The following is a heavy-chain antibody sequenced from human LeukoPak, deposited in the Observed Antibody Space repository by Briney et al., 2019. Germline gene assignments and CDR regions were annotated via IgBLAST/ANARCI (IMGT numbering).Heavy chain of an antibody. CDR3: ARDGGYGSGLFDY. Sequence: GGSLRLSCAASGFTVSSNYMSWVRQAPGKGLEWVSVIYSGGSTYYADSVTGRFTISRDNSKNTLYLQRNSLRAEDTAVYYCARDGGYGSGLFDYWGQGTLVTVSS. J-gene: IGHJ4*02. CDR2: IYSGGST. D-gene: IGHD3-10*01. V-gene: IGHV3-53*05. CDR1: GFTVSSNY.